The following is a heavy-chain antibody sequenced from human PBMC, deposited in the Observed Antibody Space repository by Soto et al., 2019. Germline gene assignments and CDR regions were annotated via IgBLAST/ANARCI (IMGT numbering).Heavy chain of an antibody. Sequence: EVQLVESGGGLVRPGGSLRLSCAASGFTFSVAWMNWVRQTPGKGLEWVGRIKSKADGGAADYAAPVKGRFTISRDDSKNTLYLQMNSLKTEDTAEYYSTTDYYGSSGYYPFGYWGQGTLVTVSS. CDR1: GFTFSVAW. D-gene: IGHD3-22*01. CDR3: TTDYYGSSGYYPFGY. V-gene: IGHV3-15*07. CDR2: IKSKADGGAA. J-gene: IGHJ4*02.